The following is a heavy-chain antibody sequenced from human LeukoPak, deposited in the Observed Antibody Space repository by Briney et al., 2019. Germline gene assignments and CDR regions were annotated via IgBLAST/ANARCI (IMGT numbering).Heavy chain of an antibody. CDR3: AKCSATCYANAFDI. J-gene: IGHJ3*02. CDR2: ISGSGSDT. V-gene: IGHV3-23*01. D-gene: IGHD2-2*01. Sequence: GGSLRLSCAASGFTFSSYAMSWVRQAPGKGLEWVSAISGSGSDTEYADSVKGRFTISRDNSKTTLYLQMSSLRVEDTAVYYCAKCSATCYANAFDIWGKGTMVTVSS. CDR1: GFTFSSYA.